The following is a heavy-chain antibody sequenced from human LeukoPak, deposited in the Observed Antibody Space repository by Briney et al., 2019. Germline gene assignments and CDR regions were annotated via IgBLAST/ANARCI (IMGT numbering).Heavy chain of an antibody. V-gene: IGHV1-2*02. CDR2: INPNSGGT. CDR1: GYTFTGYY. J-gene: IGHJ6*03. D-gene: IGHD6-19*01. Sequence: ASVKVSCKASGYTFTGYYMHWVRQAPGQGLEWMGWINPNSGGTNYAQKFQGRVTMTRDTSINTAYMELSRLRSDDTAVYYCARGPLARGIAVAGTYYYYYMDVWGKGTTVTVSS. CDR3: ARGPLARGIAVAGTYYYYYMDV.